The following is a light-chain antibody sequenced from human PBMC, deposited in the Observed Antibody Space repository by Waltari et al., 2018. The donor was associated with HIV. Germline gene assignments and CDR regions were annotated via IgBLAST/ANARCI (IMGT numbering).Light chain of an antibody. CDR3: QQYDSPPRT. V-gene: IGKV3-20*01. J-gene: IGKJ1*01. Sequence: EIVLTQSPGTLSLSPVEIAILSCRASQSVRSSYLAWYQQKPGQAPRLLIYGVSSRATGIPDRFSGSGSGTEFILTISRLEPEDFAVYYCQQYDSPPRTFGQGTKVEIK. CDR1: QSVRSSY. CDR2: GVS.